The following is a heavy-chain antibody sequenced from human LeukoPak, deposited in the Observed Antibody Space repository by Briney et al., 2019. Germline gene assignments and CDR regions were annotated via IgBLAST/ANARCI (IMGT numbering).Heavy chain of an antibody. CDR3: ARDFSPLRSSGYYY. D-gene: IGHD3-22*01. Sequence: GGSLRLSCAASGFTFSNAWMSWVRQAPGKGLEWVANIKQDGSEKYYVDSVKGRFTISRDNPKNSLYLQMNSLRAEDTAVYYCARDFSPLRSSGYYYWGQGTLVTVSS. J-gene: IGHJ4*02. V-gene: IGHV3-7*01. CDR1: GFTFSNAW. CDR2: IKQDGSEK.